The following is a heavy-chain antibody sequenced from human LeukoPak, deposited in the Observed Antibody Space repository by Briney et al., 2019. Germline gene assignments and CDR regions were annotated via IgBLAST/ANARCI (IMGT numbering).Heavy chain of an antibody. CDR3: AREAPAGVAAAGRGWFDP. Sequence: QPGRSLRLSCAASGFTFSSYGMHWVRQAPGKGLEWVPVIWYEGSNKYYADSVKGRFTISRDNSKNTLYLQMNSLRAEDTAVYYCAREAPAGVAAAGRGWFDPWGQGTLVTVSS. D-gene: IGHD6-13*01. V-gene: IGHV3-33*01. CDR2: IWYEGSNK. J-gene: IGHJ5*02. CDR1: GFTFSSYG.